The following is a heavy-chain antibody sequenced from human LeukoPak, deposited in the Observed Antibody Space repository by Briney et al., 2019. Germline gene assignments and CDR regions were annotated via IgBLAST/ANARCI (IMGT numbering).Heavy chain of an antibody. V-gene: IGHV1-18*01. Sequence: ASVKVSCKASGYTFTSYGISWVRQAPGQGLEWMGWISAYNGNTNYAQKLQGRVTMTTDTSTSTAYMELRSLRSDDTAVYYCARDISYYYDSSGYYFDYWGQGTLVTVFS. CDR3: ARDISYYYDSSGYYFDY. CDR1: GYTFTSYG. J-gene: IGHJ4*02. D-gene: IGHD3-22*01. CDR2: ISAYNGNT.